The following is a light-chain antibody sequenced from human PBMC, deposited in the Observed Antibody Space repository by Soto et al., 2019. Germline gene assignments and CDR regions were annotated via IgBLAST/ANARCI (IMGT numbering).Light chain of an antibody. V-gene: IGLV2-8*01. Sequence: QSALTQPPSASGSPGQSVTISCTGTSSDVGGYNYVSWYQQHPGKAPKLMIYEVSKRPSGVPDRFSGSKSGNTASLTVSGLHAEDEADYCCCSYAGSNQGVFGGGTKLTVL. CDR3: CSYAGSNQGV. CDR2: EVS. J-gene: IGLJ2*01. CDR1: SSDVGGYNY.